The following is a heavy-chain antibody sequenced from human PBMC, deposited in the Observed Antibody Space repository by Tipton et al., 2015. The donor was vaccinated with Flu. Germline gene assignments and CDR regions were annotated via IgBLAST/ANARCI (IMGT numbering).Heavy chain of an antibody. D-gene: IGHD6-19*01. J-gene: IGHJ3*02. V-gene: IGHV1-46*01. CDR3: ARESQPIAVAGRWCAFDI. CDR2: INPSGGST. CDR1: GYTFTSYY. Sequence: QSGAAVKKPGASVKVSCKASGYTFTSYYMHWVRPAPGQGLEWMGIINPSGGSTSYAQKFQGRVTMTRDTSTSTVYMELSSLRSEDTAVYYCARESQPIAVAGRWCAFDIWGQGTMVTVSS.